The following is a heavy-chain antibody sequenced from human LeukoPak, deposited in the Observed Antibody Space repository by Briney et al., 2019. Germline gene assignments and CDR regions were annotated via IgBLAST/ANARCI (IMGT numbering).Heavy chain of an antibody. J-gene: IGHJ4*02. CDR3: ARATPAVADFDY. CDR1: GFTFSSYA. Sequence: GGSLRLSCAASGFTFSSYAMHWVRQAPGKGLEWVAVISYDGSNKYYADSGKGRFTISRDNSKNTLYLQMNSLRAEDTAVYYCARATPAVADFDYWGQGTLVTVSS. D-gene: IGHD6-19*01. CDR2: ISYDGSNK. V-gene: IGHV3-30-3*01.